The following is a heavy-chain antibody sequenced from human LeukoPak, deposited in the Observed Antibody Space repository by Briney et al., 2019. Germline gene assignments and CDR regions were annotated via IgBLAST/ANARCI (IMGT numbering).Heavy chain of an antibody. Sequence: GGSLRLSCAASGFTVSSNYMSWVRQAPGKGLEWASVIYSGGSTYYADSVKGRFTISRDNSKNTLYLQMNSLRAEDTAVYYCAAGITMVRGVRYYYYGMDVWGQGTTVTVSS. CDR3: AAGITMVRGVRYYYYGMDV. D-gene: IGHD3-10*01. V-gene: IGHV3-53*01. CDR1: GFTVSSNY. CDR2: IYSGGST. J-gene: IGHJ6*02.